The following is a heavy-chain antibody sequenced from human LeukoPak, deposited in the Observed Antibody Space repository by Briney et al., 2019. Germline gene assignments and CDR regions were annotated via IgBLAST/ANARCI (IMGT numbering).Heavy chain of an antibody. J-gene: IGHJ3*02. D-gene: IGHD1-1*01. CDR2: IYYSGST. V-gene: IGHV4-59*01. CDR3: ARDRNWNSDGFDI. Sequence: SETLSLTCTVSGGSISSYYWSWIRQPPGKGLEWIGYIYYSGSTNYNPSLKSRVTISVDTSKNQFSLKLSSVTAADTAVYYCARDRNWNSDGFDIWGQGTMVTVSS. CDR1: GGSISSYY.